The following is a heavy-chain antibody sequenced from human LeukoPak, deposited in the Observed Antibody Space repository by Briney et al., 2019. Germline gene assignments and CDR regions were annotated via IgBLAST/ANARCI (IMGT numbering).Heavy chain of an antibody. CDR2: IDHSGRT. Sequence: SETLSLTCAVYGASFSGFHWSWIRQPPGKGLEWIGKIDHSGRTNYNPSLKSRVTMSVDTSKDQFSLKLTSVTAADTAVYYCARDKGCSGGSCYDAFDIWGQGTMVTVSS. CDR1: GASFSGFH. J-gene: IGHJ3*02. V-gene: IGHV4-34*01. CDR3: ARDKGCSGGSCYDAFDI. D-gene: IGHD2-15*01.